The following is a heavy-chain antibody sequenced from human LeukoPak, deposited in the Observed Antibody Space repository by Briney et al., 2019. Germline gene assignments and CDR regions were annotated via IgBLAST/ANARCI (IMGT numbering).Heavy chain of an antibody. CDR1: GFTFSSYW. CDR2: IKQDGSEK. V-gene: IGHV3-7*01. D-gene: IGHD3-10*01. CDR3: ARDLGREYGSGDV. Sequence: GGSLRLSCAASGFTFSSYWMSWVRQAPGKGLEWVANIKQDGSEKCYVDSVKGRFTISRDNAKNSLYLQMNSLRAEDTAVYYCARDLGREYGSGDVWGQGTLVTVSS. J-gene: IGHJ4*02.